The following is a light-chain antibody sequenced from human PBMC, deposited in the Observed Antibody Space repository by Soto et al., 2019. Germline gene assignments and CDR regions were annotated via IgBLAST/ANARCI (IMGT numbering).Light chain of an antibody. J-gene: IGKJ1*01. Sequence: DIQMTQSPSSLSASVGDRVTISCRASRSISNYLNWYQHKSGKAPRLLIYAASSLQTGVPSRFSGTGAGTAFTLTITNLQPEDSATYYCQQSYSVPRFGQGNRVDIK. CDR3: QQSYSVPR. CDR2: AAS. CDR1: RSISNY. V-gene: IGKV1-39*01.